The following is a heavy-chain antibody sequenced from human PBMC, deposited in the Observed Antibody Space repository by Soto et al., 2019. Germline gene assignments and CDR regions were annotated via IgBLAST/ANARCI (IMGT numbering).Heavy chain of an antibody. V-gene: IGHV1-2*02. D-gene: IGHD5-12*01. CDR1: GYTFTGYY. Sequence: GASVKVSCKASGYTFTGYYMHWVRQAPGQGLEWMGGINPNSGGTNYAQKFQGRVTMTRDTSISTAYMELSRLRSDDTAVYYCATRGYSGYDFLYYYYGMDVWGQGTTVTVSS. J-gene: IGHJ6*02. CDR3: ATRGYSGYDFLYYYYGMDV. CDR2: INPNSGGT.